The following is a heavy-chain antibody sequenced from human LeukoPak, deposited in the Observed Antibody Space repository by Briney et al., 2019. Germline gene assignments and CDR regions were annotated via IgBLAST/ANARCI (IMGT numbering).Heavy chain of an antibody. J-gene: IGHJ6*02. CDR2: TIPILGIA. V-gene: IGHV1-69*04. D-gene: IGHD5-24*01. CDR3: ARDRDGYNFRDV. Sequence: GASVKVSCKASGGTFSSYTISWVRQAPGQGLERMGRTIPILGIANYAQKFQGRVTITADKSTSTAYMELSSLRSEDTAVYYCARDRDGYNFRDVWGQGTTVTVSS. CDR1: GGTFSSYT.